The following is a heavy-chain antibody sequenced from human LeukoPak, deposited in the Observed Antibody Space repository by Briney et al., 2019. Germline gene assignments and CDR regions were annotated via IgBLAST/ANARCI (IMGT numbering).Heavy chain of an antibody. J-gene: IGHJ6*02. D-gene: IGHD3-10*01. CDR2: ISYDGSNK. CDR1: GFTFSSYA. CDR3: AREDYYGSGNYVAWGGGFDV. Sequence: PGRSLRLSCAASGFTFSSYAMHWVRQAPGKGLEWVALISYDGSNKYYADSVKGRFTISRDNSKNTLYLQMNSLRAEDTAVYYCAREDYYGSGNYVAWGGGFDVWGQGTTVTVSS. V-gene: IGHV3-30-3*01.